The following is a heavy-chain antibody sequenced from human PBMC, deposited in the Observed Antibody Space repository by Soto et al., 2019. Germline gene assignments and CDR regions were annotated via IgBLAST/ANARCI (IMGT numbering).Heavy chain of an antibody. J-gene: IGHJ4*02. D-gene: IGHD2-8*01. CDR3: ARLMGTSFDL. V-gene: IGHV3-72*01. Sequence: PGGSLRLSCAASGFTFSDHYMDWVRQAPGKGLEWVGRARNKVSGYTTANAASVEGRFAISRDDSKNSLYLQMSSLKAEDTAVYFCARLMGTSFDLWGQGTLVTVSS. CDR1: GFTFSDHY. CDR2: ARNKVSGYTT.